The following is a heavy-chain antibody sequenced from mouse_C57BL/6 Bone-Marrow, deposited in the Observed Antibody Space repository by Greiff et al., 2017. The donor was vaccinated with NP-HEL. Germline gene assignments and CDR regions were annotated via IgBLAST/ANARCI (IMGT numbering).Heavy chain of an antibody. CDR2: IYPRSGNT. Sequence: QVQLQQSGAELARPGASVKLSCKASGYTFTSYGISWVKQRTGQGLEWIGEIYPRSGNTYYNEKFKGKATLTADKSSSPAYMELRSLTSEDSAVYFCARRRFAYWGQGTLVTVSA. V-gene: IGHV1-81*01. CDR3: ARRRFAY. CDR1: GYTFTSYG. J-gene: IGHJ3*01.